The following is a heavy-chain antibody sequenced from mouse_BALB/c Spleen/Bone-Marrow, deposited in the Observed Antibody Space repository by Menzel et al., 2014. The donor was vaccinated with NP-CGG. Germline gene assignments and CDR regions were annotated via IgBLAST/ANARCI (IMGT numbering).Heavy chain of an antibody. CDR3: TFLVKEDFAY. J-gene: IGHJ3*01. Sequence: QLQESGTVLARPGASVKMSCKASGYSFTSYWMHWVKQRPGQGLEWIGAIYPGNSDTTYKQKFKGKAKLTAVTSASTAYMELSSLTNEDSAVYYCTFLVKEDFAYWGQGTLVTVSA. CDR1: GYSFTSYW. CDR2: IYPGNSDT. V-gene: IGHV1-5*01. D-gene: IGHD2-10*02.